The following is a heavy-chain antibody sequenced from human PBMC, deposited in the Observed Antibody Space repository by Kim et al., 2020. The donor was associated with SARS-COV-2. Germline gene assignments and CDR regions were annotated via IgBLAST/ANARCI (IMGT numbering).Heavy chain of an antibody. Sequence: SETLSLTCTVSGGSISSYYWSWIRQPPGKGLEWIGYIYYSGSTNYNPSLKSRVTISVDTSKNQFSLKLSSVTAADTAVYYCARGYYDSSGYYYYFDYWGQGTLVTVSS. D-gene: IGHD3-22*01. J-gene: IGHJ4*02. CDR3: ARGYYDSSGYYYYFDY. CDR2: IYYSGST. V-gene: IGHV4-59*01. CDR1: GGSISSYY.